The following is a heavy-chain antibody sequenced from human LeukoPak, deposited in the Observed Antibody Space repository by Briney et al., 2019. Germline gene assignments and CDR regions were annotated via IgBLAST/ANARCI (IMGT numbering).Heavy chain of an antibody. D-gene: IGHD4-17*01. J-gene: IGHJ6*03. CDR3: ASQKRTTVTTGGYYYYMDV. CDR1: GFTFSSYG. Sequence: GGSLRLSCAASGFTFSSYGMHWVRQAPGKGLEWVAVISYDGSNKYYADSVKGRFTISRDNSKNTLYLQMNSLRAEDTAVYYCASQKRTTVTTGGYYYYMDVWGKGTTVTVSS. CDR2: ISYDGSNK. V-gene: IGHV3-30*03.